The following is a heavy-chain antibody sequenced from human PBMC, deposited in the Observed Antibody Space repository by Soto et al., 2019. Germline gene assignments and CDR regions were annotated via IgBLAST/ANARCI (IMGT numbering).Heavy chain of an antibody. V-gene: IGHV1-69*01. CDR3: AGGPSYDFWSGYYTGYFDY. J-gene: IGHJ4*02. D-gene: IGHD3-3*01. CDR1: GGTFSSYA. CDR2: IIPIFGTA. Sequence: QVQLVQSGAEVKKPGSSVKVSCKASGGTFSSYAISWVRQAPGQGLEWMGGIIPIFGTANYAQKFQGRVTITADECTSTAYMERSRLRSEDTAVYYCAGGPSYDFWSGYYTGYFDYWGQGTLVTVSS.